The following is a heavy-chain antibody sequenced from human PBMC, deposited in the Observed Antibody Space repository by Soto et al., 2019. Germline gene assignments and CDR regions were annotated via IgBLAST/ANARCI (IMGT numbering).Heavy chain of an antibody. CDR3: ARVRRTVTLQPHGAFDL. CDR1: GYTFTSYG. J-gene: IGHJ3*01. D-gene: IGHD4-17*01. CDR2: LSAYNGNT. V-gene: IGHV1-18*01. Sequence: QVQLVQSGAEVKKPGASVKVSCKASGYTFTSYGISWVRQAPGQGREWMGWLSAYNGNTNYAQKLQGRVTMTTDTSTSPAYMELRSLRSDDTAVYYCARVRRTVTLQPHGAFDLWGQGTMVTVSS.